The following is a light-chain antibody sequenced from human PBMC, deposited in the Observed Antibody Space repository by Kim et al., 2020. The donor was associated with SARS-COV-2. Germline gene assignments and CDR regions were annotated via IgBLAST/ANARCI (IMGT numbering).Light chain of an antibody. V-gene: IGLV2-23*02. CDR3: CSYAGSSTSPYV. J-gene: IGLJ1*01. Sequence: QSALTQPASVSGSPGQSITISCTGTSSDVGSYNLVSWYQQHPGKAPKLMIYEVSKRPSGFSNRFSGSKSGNTASLTISGLQAEDEADYYCCSYAGSSTSPYVFGTGTKVTVL. CDR2: EVS. CDR1: SSDVGSYNL.